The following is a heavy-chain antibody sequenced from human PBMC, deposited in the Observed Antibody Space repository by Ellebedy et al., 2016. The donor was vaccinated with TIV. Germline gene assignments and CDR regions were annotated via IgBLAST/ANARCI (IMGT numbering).Heavy chain of an antibody. CDR1: GVSISGYY. D-gene: IGHD3-16*01. Sequence: SETLSLXXTVYGVSISGYYWSWIRQPAEKGLEWIGRVYPSGSPNYNPSLKSRVTMSVDTSKNHFSLTLNSVTAADTAVYYCARRIGARPPASWGQGTLVTVSS. J-gene: IGHJ5*02. CDR3: ARRIGARPPAS. V-gene: IGHV4-4*07. CDR2: VYPSGSP.